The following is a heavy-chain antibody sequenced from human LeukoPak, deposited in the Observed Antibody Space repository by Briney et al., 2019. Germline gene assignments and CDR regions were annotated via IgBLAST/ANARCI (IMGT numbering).Heavy chain of an antibody. CDR1: GFTFSNYA. CDR3: VKGFVHPTYYFDY. J-gene: IGHJ4*02. Sequence: GGSLRLPCAASGFTFSNYAMMWVRQAPGKRLEWVSSITGSGDGTYYADSVRGRFTISRDNSENTLYLQLNSLRADDTAVYFCVKGFVHPTYYFDYWGQGTLVTVSS. CDR2: ITGSGDGT. V-gene: IGHV3-23*01. D-gene: IGHD3-10*01.